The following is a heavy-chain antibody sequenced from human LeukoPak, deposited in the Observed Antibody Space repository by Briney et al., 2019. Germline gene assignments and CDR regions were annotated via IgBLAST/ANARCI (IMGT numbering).Heavy chain of an antibody. CDR3: ARVSEYNLDY. CDR2: INPNSGGT. Sequence: ASVKVSCKASGYTFTGYYMHWVRQAPGPGLEWMGWINPNSGGTNSAQKFQGRVTMTRDTSISTAYMELSRLRSDDTALYYCARVSEYNLDYWGQGTLVTVSS. D-gene: IGHD1-1*01. CDR1: GYTFTGYY. J-gene: IGHJ4*02. V-gene: IGHV1-2*02.